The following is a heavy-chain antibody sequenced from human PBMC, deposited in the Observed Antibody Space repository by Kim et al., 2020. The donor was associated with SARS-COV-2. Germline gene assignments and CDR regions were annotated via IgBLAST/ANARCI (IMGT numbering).Heavy chain of an antibody. CDR2: IYPGDSDT. Sequence: GESLKISCKGPGYNFPSYWIGWVRQMPGKGLEWMGNIYPGDSDTRYSPSFQGQVTISADKSTTTAYLQWSSLKASDTAMYYCARSAGPYDYYFDYWGQGT. CDR1: GYNFPSYW. D-gene: IGHD3-16*01. J-gene: IGHJ4*02. CDR3: ARSAGPYDYYFDY. V-gene: IGHV5-51*01.